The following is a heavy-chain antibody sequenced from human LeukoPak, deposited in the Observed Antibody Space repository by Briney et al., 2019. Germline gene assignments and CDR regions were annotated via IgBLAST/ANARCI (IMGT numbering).Heavy chain of an antibody. J-gene: IGHJ4*02. CDR3: ARDWGGDGWFSPTFDY. CDR2: ISADNANT. Sequence: GASVKVSCKASGYTFISYGITWVRQAPGQGLEWMGWISADNANTNYAQHFQDRVTMTTDTSTNSAYMELRSLISDDTAVYYCARDWGGDGWFSPTFDYWGQGTLVTVSS. D-gene: IGHD6-19*01. CDR1: GYTFISYG. V-gene: IGHV1-18*01.